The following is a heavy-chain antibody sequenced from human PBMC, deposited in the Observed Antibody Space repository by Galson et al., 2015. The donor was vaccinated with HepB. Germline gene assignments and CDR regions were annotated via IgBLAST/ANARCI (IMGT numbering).Heavy chain of an antibody. CDR3: AKVAILGATPHYFDC. Sequence: SLRLSCAASGFTFTRYAITWVRQAPGKGLEYISSISGDGGVTYYADSVKGRFTISRDNSKNTVYLQVNSLEAEDTAVYFCAKVAILGATPHYFDCWGQGILVTVSS. D-gene: IGHD3-16*01. V-gene: IGHV3-23*01. CDR2: ISGDGGVT. J-gene: IGHJ4*02. CDR1: GFTFTRYA.